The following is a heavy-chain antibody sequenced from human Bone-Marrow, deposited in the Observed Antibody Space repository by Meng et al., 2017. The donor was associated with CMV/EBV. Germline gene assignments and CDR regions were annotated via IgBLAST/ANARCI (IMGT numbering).Heavy chain of an antibody. Sequence: SVKVSCKASGGTFSSYAISWVRQAPGQGLEWMGGIIPIFGTANYAQKFQGRVTITTDESTSTAYMELSSLRSEDTAVYYCARAEERDYGMDVWGQGTTVAFSS. CDR1: GGTFSSYA. V-gene: IGHV1-69*05. CDR2: IIPIFGTA. J-gene: IGHJ6*02. CDR3: ARAEERDYGMDV.